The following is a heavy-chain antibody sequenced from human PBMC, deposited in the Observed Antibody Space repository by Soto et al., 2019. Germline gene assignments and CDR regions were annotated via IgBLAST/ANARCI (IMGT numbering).Heavy chain of an antibody. CDR1: GFPFSGYW. CDR2: ITSDGSGT. Sequence: AGSLRLSLSASGFPFSGYWMHWVRPAPGKGLEWVSRITSDGSGTAYADSVKGRFSISRDNAKNTAYLQMDSLRVEDTAVYYCGRNAIFVRGVPDEYWGQGTPVTVS. J-gene: IGHJ4*02. V-gene: IGHV3-74*03. D-gene: IGHD3-10*02. CDR3: GRNAIFVRGVPDEY.